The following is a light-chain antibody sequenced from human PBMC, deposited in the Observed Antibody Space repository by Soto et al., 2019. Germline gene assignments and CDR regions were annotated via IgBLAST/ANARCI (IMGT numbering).Light chain of an antibody. V-gene: IGKV3-11*01. CDR2: DAS. CDR1: QSVSRY. Sequence: EIVLTPSPATLSLSPGERATFTCRASQSVSRYLAWYQQKPGQAPRLLIYDASHRATYVAARFSGSVSVTDFPLTISGLAPEDFAVYCWHQHTNSPPSITFCQGTRLEIK. J-gene: IGKJ5*01. CDR3: HQHTNSPPSIT.